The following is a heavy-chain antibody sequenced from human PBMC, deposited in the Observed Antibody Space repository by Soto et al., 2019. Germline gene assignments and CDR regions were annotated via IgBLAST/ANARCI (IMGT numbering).Heavy chain of an antibody. CDR3: AKDNIAGRRVSKGGAFDI. CDR1: GFTFSSYA. D-gene: IGHD6-6*01. J-gene: IGHJ3*02. V-gene: IGHV3-23*01. CDR2: ISAGGGST. Sequence: QVLESGGGLVQPGGSLRLSCAVSGFTFSSYAMSWVRQAPGKRLEWVSAISAGGGSTYDADSVKGRFSISRDNSKNTLYLQMNSLRVEVTAVYYCAKDNIAGRRVSKGGAFDIWGQGTMVIVSS.